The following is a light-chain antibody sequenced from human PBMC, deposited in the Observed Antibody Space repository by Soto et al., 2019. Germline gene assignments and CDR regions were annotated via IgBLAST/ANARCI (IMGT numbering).Light chain of an antibody. CDR1: QSISSW. V-gene: IGKV1-5*01. Sequence: DIQMTQSPSTLSASVGDRVTITCRASQSISSWLAWYQQKPGKAPKLLIYDASSLESGVPSRFSGSGSGTEFTLPISSLQPDDFATYYCQQYNSYRYTFGQGTNLEIK. CDR3: QQYNSYRYT. CDR2: DAS. J-gene: IGKJ2*01.